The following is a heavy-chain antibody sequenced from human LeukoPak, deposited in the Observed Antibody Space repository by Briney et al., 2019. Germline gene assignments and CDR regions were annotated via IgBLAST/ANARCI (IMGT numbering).Heavy chain of an antibody. J-gene: IGHJ4*02. CDR3: ARGDSSGYPLFDY. CDR1: GFTFSSYS. Sequence: PGGSLRLSCAASGFTFSSYSMNWVRQAPGKGLEWVSSISSSSSYIYYADSVKGRFTISRDNAKNSLYLQMNSLRAEDTAVYYCARGDSSGYPLFDYWGQGTLVTVSS. D-gene: IGHD3-22*01. CDR2: ISSSSSYI. V-gene: IGHV3-21*01.